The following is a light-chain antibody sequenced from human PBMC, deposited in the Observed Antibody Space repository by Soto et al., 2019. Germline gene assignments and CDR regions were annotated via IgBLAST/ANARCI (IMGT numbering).Light chain of an antibody. V-gene: IGKV3-20*01. CDR1: QSVSSSY. CDR2: GAS. J-gene: IGKJ1*01. Sequence: EIVLTQSPGTLSLSPGERATLSCRASQSVSSSYLAWSQQKPGQAPRLLIYGASSRATGIPDRFSGSGARTYLTLTVSRVAPDDYAVYYCQKYGHLPRPLGKGNKLE. CDR3: QKYGHLPRP.